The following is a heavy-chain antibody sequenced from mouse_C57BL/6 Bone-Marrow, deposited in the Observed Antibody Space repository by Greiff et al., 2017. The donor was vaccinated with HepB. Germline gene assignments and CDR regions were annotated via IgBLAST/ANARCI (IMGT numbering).Heavy chain of an antibody. CDR3: ARKALRAY. V-gene: IGHV1-64*01. J-gene: IGHJ3*01. CDR1: GYTFTSYW. D-gene: IGHD1-1*01. Sequence: QVHVKQPGAELVKPGASVKLSCKASGYTFTSYWMHWVKQRPGQGLEWIGMIHPNSGSTNYNEKFKSKATLTVDKSSSTAYMQLSSLTSEDSAVYYCARKALRAYWGQGTLVTVSA. CDR2: IHPNSGST.